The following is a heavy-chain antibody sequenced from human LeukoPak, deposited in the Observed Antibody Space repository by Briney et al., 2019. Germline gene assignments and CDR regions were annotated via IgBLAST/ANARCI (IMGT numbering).Heavy chain of an antibody. V-gene: IGHV3-30-3*01. D-gene: IGHD3-3*01. CDR1: GFTFSSYA. J-gene: IGHJ6*02. CDR3: ARDSLFLESYYYGMDV. CDR2: ISYDGSNK. Sequence: GGSLRLSCAASGFTFSSYAMHWVRQAPGKGLEWVAVISYDGSNKYYADSVKGRFTISRDNSKNTLYLQMNSLRAEDTAVYYCARDSLFLESYYYGMDVWGQGTTVTVSS.